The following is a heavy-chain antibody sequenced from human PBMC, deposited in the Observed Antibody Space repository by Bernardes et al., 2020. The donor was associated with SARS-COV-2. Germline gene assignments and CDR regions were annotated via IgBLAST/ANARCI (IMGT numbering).Heavy chain of an antibody. D-gene: IGHD3-10*01. J-gene: IGHJ6*02. CDR2: MSASGSS. Sequence: SETLSLTCSVSGGSISTYYWSWIRQLAGKGLEWIGRMSASGSSNHNPSLRSRITMSVDTPQNQISLELSSVTAANTAVYYCAREGGISGRGMDVWGQGTTVTVSS. V-gene: IGHV4-4*07. CDR1: GGSISTYY. CDR3: AREGGISGRGMDV.